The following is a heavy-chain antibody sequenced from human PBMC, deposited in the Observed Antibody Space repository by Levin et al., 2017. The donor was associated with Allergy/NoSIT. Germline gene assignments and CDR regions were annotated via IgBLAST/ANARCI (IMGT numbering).Heavy chain of an antibody. J-gene: IGHJ6*02. D-gene: IGHD2/OR15-2a*01. CDR2: IYYDGSA. Sequence: SETLSLTCTVSGGSISDDSYYWAWVRQPPGKGLQWVGSIYYDGSAYYNPSLKTRLTISVDTSKNQFSLRVNSVTAADTAVYYCAGEPNSPYYYHYGLDVWGPGTTVTVSS. CDR1: GGSISDDSYY. CDR3: AGEPNSPYYYHYGLDV. V-gene: IGHV4-39*07.